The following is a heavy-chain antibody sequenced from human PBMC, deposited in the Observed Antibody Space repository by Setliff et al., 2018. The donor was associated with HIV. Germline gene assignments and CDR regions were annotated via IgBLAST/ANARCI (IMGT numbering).Heavy chain of an antibody. V-gene: IGHV1-46*01. D-gene: IGHD3-9*01. CDR3: ARGYYDSLSGNYFFDY. Sequence: ASVKVSCKASGYTFTNYYMHWVRQAPGQGLEWMGIIYPGGARRSYAQSFQGRVTITRDTSARTAYMDLSSLRSEDTAVYYCARGYYDSLSGNYFFDYWGQGMLVTVSS. CDR2: IYPGGARR. J-gene: IGHJ4*02. CDR1: GYTFTNYY.